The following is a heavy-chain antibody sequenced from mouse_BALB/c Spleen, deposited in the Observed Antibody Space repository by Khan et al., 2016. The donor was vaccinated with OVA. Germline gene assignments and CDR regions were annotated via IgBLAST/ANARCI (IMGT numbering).Heavy chain of an antibody. D-gene: IGHD2-4*01. CDR3: EREGLRGVAMDY. J-gene: IGHJ4*01. CDR1: GYTFTAYD. Sequence: QVQLQQSGPELVKPGALVKISCKASGYTFTAYDINWVKQRPGQGLEWIGWIYPGDGSTTYNENFKGKATLTADTSSNTAYMQLSSLTSEEYAFYFCEREGLRGVAMDYWGQGTSVSVSS. V-gene: IGHV1S56*01. CDR2: IYPGDGST.